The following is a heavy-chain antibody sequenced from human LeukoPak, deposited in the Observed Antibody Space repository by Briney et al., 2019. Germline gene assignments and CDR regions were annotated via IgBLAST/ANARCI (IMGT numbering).Heavy chain of an antibody. V-gene: IGHV3-11*01. J-gene: IGHJ4*02. CDR1: GFTFSDYY. D-gene: IGHD5-18*01. CDR2: ISSSGSTV. Sequence: PGGSLRLSCAASGFTFSDYYMSWIRQAPGKGLEWLSYISSSGSTVYHADSVKGRFTISRDNAKNSLYLQMNSLRAEDTAVYYCAREVPGYSNGYDSWGQGTLVTVSS. CDR3: AREVPGYSNGYDS.